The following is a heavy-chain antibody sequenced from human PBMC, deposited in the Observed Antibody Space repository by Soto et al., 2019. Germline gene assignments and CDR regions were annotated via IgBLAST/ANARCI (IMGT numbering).Heavy chain of an antibody. CDR3: ARGGDPTAVSHFDY. CDR1: GFTFSNNW. J-gene: IGHJ4*02. CDR2: IKGDGIST. V-gene: IGHV3-74*01. D-gene: IGHD4-17*01. Sequence: EVQLVESGGGLVQPGGSLRLSCAASGFTFSNNWMHWVRKAPGKGLVWVSRIKGDGISTNYADSVKGRFTISRDNAKNTLYLQMSSVRVEDTAIYYCARGGDPTAVSHFDYWGQGTLVTVSS.